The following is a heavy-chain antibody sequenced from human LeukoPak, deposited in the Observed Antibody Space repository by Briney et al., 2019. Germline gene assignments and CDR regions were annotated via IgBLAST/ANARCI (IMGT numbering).Heavy chain of an antibody. Sequence: PGGSLRLSCTASGFTFGDYAMSWVRQAPGKGLEWVGFIRSKAYGGTTEYAASVKGRFTISRDDSKSIAYLQMNSLKTEDTAVYYCTRDSPSYYGSGSYYNSDWGQGTLVTVSS. J-gene: IGHJ4*02. V-gene: IGHV3-49*04. CDR2: IRSKAYGGTT. CDR3: TRDSPSYYGSGSYYNSD. CDR1: GFTFGDYA. D-gene: IGHD3-10*01.